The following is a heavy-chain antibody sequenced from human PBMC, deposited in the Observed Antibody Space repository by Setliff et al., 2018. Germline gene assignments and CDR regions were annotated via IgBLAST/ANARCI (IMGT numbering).Heavy chain of an antibody. CDR2: INPHGSEK. CDR1: GFTYNNDW. J-gene: IGHJ6*02. D-gene: IGHD2-15*01. Sequence: GGSLRLSCGAPGFTYNNDWVSWVRQAPGKGLEWLASINPHGSEKYYVDSVKGRFTISRDNTKASLYLQMNSLRPEDTAVYYCARDPGGGHPSYYGMDVWGQGTTVTVSS. CDR3: ARDPGGGHPSYYGMDV. V-gene: IGHV3-7*01.